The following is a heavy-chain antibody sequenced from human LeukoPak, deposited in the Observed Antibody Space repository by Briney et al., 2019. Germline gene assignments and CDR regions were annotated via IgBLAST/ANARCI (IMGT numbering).Heavy chain of an antibody. CDR3: ARDPPYSSDAFDI. CDR1: GYSISSGYY. J-gene: IGHJ3*02. Sequence: SETLSLTCTVSGYSISSGYYWGWIRQPPGKGLEWIGSIYHSGSTYYNPSLKSRVTISVDTSKNQFSLKLSSVTAADTAVYYCARDPPYSSDAFDIWGQGTMVTVSS. D-gene: IGHD6-13*01. V-gene: IGHV4-38-2*02. CDR2: IYHSGST.